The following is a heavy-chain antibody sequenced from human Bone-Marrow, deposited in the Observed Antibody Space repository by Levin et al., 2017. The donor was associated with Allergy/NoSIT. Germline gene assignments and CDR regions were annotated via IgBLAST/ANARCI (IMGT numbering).Heavy chain of an antibody. V-gene: IGHV4-31*03. Sequence: SETLSLTCTVSSGSVSRGGYYWTWIRHPPGKGLEWIGYIYYSGSTYYNPSLKSRVTISVDTSKNQFSVNLTSVTPADTAVYLCARGIVGVDEPPRRKAMDVWGKGTTVVVSS. CDR2: IYYSGST. D-gene: IGHD1-26*01. CDR3: ARGIVGVDEPPRRKAMDV. CDR1: SGSVSRGGYY. J-gene: IGHJ6*03.